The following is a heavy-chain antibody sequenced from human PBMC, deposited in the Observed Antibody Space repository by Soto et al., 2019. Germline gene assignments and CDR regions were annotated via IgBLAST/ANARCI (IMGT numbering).Heavy chain of an antibody. Sequence: SETLSLTCAVYGGSFSGYYWSWIRQPPGKGLEWIGEINHSGSTNYNPSLKSRVTISVDTSKNQFSLKLSSVTAADTAVYYCARGRPITMVRGAPYYYYMDVWGKGTTVTVSS. D-gene: IGHD3-10*01. V-gene: IGHV4-34*01. CDR1: GGSFSGYY. CDR3: ARGRPITMVRGAPYYYYMDV. CDR2: INHSGST. J-gene: IGHJ6*03.